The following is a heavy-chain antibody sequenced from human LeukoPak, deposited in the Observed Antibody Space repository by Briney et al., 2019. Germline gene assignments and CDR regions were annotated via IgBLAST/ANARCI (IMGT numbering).Heavy chain of an antibody. CDR2: VYYSGSI. CDR1: GDSITSGGYY. D-gene: IGHD4/OR15-4a*01. J-gene: IGHJ5*02. V-gene: IGHV4-39*07. CDR3: ARRDYAAWFDP. Sequence: SETLSLTCSVSGDSITSGGYYWAWLRQPPGKGLEWIGSVYYSGSIKYNPSLKGRVSISRDMSRNQFSLNLNSVDATDTAVYYCARRDYAAWFDPWGHGTLVTVSS.